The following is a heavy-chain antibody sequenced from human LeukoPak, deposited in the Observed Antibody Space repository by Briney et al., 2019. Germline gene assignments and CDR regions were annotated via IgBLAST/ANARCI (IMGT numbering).Heavy chain of an antibody. J-gene: IGHJ4*02. CDR1: GFTFSNYE. CDR3: AREGVTAPGDY. V-gene: IGHV3-48*03. D-gene: IGHD2-21*02. CDR2: IRSSGSSI. Sequence: PGGSLRLSCAAPGFTFSNYEMNWVRQAPGKGLEWVSYIRSSGSSIYYADSMKGRFTISRDNAKNSPYLQMNSLRAEDTALYDCAREGVTAPGDYWGQGTLVTVSS.